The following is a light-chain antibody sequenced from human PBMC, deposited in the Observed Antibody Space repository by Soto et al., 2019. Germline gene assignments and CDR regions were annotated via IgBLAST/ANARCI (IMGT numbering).Light chain of an antibody. CDR2: KAS. CDR3: QQANSFPWT. CDR1: QTISSW. J-gene: IGKJ1*01. V-gene: IGKV1-5*03. Sequence: DIKMTQSPSTLSGSVGDRVTITCRASQTISSWLAWYQQKPGKAPKLLIYKASTLKSGVPSRFSGSGSGTEFTLTINSLQPDDFATYYCQQANSFPWTFGQGTKVDIK.